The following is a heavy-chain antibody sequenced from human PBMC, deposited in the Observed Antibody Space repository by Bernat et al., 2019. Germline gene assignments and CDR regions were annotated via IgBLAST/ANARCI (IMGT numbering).Heavy chain of an antibody. V-gene: IGHV3-33*01. CDR3: ASERARGGYDYFFDY. Sequence: QGRLVESGGGVVQPGTSLRLSCAASGFTFSNYGMHWVRQAPGKGLEWVAVIWYDGSNKYYADSVKGRFTISRDNSKNMLYLQMNSLRAEDTAVYYCASERARGGYDYFFDYWGQGTLVTVSS. CDR1: GFTFSNYG. D-gene: IGHD5-12*01. CDR2: IWYDGSNK. J-gene: IGHJ4*02.